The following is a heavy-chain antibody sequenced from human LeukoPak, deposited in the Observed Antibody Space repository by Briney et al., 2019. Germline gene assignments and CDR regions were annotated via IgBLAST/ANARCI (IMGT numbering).Heavy chain of an antibody. J-gene: IGHJ4*02. CDR1: GFTFSSYG. Sequence: GGSLRLSCAASGFTFSSYGMHWVRQAPGKGLEWVAVIWYDGSNKYYADSVKGRCTISRDNSKNTLYLQMHSLRAEDTAVSYCENPSGSYWILNYWGQGTLVTVSS. CDR2: IWYDGSNK. V-gene: IGHV3-33*06. CDR3: ENPSGSYWILNY. D-gene: IGHD1-26*01.